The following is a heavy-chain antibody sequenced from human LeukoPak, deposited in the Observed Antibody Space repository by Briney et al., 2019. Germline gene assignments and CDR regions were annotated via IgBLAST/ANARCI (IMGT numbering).Heavy chain of an antibody. V-gene: IGHV3-48*03. CDR1: GFTFSSYE. J-gene: IGHJ3*02. CDR2: ISSSGSTI. CDR3: ARGGITMVRGVEPNDAFDI. D-gene: IGHD3-10*01. Sequence: GVSLRLSCAASGFTFSSYEMNWVRQAPGKGLEWVSYISSSGSTIYYADSVKGRFTISRDNAKNSLYLQMNSLRAEDTAVYYCARGGITMVRGVEPNDAFDIWGQGTMVTVSS.